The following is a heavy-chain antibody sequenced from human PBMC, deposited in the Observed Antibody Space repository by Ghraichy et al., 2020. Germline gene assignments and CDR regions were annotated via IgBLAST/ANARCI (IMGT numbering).Heavy chain of an antibody. CDR1: GGSISSYY. CDR2: IYYSGST. CDR3: ARDPLSWFDP. J-gene: IGHJ5*02. V-gene: IGHV4-59*01. Sequence: ESLNISCTVSGGSISSYYWSWIRQPPGKGLEWIGYIYYSGSTNYNPSLKSRVTISVDTSKNQFSLKLSSVTAADTAVYYCARDPLSWFDPWGQGTLVTVSS.